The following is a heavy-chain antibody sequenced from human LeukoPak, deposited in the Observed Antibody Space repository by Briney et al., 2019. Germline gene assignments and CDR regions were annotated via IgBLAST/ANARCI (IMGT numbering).Heavy chain of an antibody. V-gene: IGHV3-66*01. CDR2: IYSGGST. Sequence: GGSLRLSCAASGFTVSSNYMSWVRQAPGKGLEWVSVIYSGGSTYYADSVKGRFTISRDNSKNTLYLQMNSLRAEDTAVYYCARVRAEVAVQGDWVDPWGQGTLVTVSS. CDR3: ARVRAEVAVQGDWVDP. J-gene: IGHJ5*02. D-gene: IGHD2-15*01. CDR1: GFTVSSNY.